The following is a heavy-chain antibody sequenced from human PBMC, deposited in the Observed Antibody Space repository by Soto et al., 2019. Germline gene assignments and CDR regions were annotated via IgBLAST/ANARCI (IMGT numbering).Heavy chain of an antibody. CDR3: ARVLWRYDSSGYYYGLGSYGMDV. CDR2: ISAYNGNT. J-gene: IGHJ6*02. V-gene: IGHV1-18*01. Sequence: ASVEACCKASGYTYTSIGICSVRQANGKGLEWMGWISAYNGNTNYAQKLQGRVTMTTDTSTSTAYMEPRSLRSDDTAVYYCARVLWRYDSSGYYYGLGSYGMDVWGQGTTVTVSS. D-gene: IGHD3-22*01. CDR1: GYTYTSIG.